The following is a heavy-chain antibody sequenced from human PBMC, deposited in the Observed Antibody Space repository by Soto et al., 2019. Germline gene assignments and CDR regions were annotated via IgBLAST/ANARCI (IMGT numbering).Heavy chain of an antibody. V-gene: IGHV4-31*03. D-gene: IGHD4-4*01. CDR3: GRDAVTKRDFYYYGMDV. CDR1: GGSLKNSGYY. J-gene: IGHJ6*02. CDR2: ISYSGST. Sequence: PSETLSLTCTVSGGSLKNSGYYWSWIRQHPEKGLEWIGYISYSGSTDYAPSLKSRVTMSVDTSKNQFSLNLTSVTAADTAVYYCGRDAVTKRDFYYYGMDVWGRGTTVTVSS.